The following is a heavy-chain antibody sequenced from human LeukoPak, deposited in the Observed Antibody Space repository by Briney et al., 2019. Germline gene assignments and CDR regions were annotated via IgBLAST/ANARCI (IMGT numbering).Heavy chain of an antibody. Sequence: GGSLRLSCAASGFTFSSYSMHWVRQAPGKGLEWVSYISSSGSPIYYTDSVRGRFTISRDDAKDSLYLQMNSLRDEDTAVYYCARDVGYTNYVYYYYYMDVWGKGTTVTVSS. CDR1: GFTFSSYS. D-gene: IGHD4-11*01. CDR2: ISSSGSPI. J-gene: IGHJ6*03. V-gene: IGHV3-48*02. CDR3: ARDVGYTNYVYYYYYMDV.